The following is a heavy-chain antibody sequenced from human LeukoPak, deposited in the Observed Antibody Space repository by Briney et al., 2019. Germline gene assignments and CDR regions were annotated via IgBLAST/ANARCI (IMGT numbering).Heavy chain of an antibody. J-gene: IGHJ4*02. Sequence: SETLSLTCTVSGGSISSFYWSWIRQPPGKGLEWIGYIIYTGITNYNPSLRSRFPLSEDTSKKQCSFRLWSVTASDTAVYYCASLCGGYEGGGYYFDYWGQGTLVTVSS. CDR2: IIYTGIT. V-gene: IGHV4-59*08. CDR1: GGSISSFY. D-gene: IGHD5-12*01. CDR3: ASLCGGYEGGGYYFDY.